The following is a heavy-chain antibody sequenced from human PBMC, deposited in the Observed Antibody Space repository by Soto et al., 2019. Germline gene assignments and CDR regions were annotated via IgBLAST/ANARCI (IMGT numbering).Heavy chain of an antibody. V-gene: IGHV4-30-4*01. CDR3: ARGLWFGELLWYNWFDP. CDR2: IYYSGST. Sequence: SETLSLTCTVSGGSISSGDYYWSWIRQPPGKGLEWIGYIYYSGSTYYNPSLKSRVTISVDTSKNQFSLKLSSVTAADTAVYYCARGLWFGELLWYNWFDPWGQGSLVTVSS. CDR1: GGSISSGDYY. J-gene: IGHJ5*02. D-gene: IGHD3-10*01.